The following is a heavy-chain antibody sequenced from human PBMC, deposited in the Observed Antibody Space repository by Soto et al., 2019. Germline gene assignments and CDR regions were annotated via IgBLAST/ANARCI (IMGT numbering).Heavy chain of an antibody. CDR3: ARYYYDSSGSFDY. CDR2: ISYDGSNK. J-gene: IGHJ4*02. CDR1: GFTFSSYA. V-gene: IGHV3-30-3*01. Sequence: QPGGSLRLSCAASGFTFSSYAMHWVRQAPGKGLEWVAVISYDGSNKYYADSVKGRFTISRDNSKNTLYLQMNSLRAEDTAVYYCARYYYDSSGSFDYWGQGTLVTVSS. D-gene: IGHD3-22*01.